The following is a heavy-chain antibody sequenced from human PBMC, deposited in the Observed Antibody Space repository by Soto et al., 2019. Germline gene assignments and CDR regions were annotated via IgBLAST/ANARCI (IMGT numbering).Heavy chain of an antibody. CDR2: ITADGGT. V-gene: IGHV3-23*01. D-gene: IGHD2-15*01. CDR1: EFTVSGHA. Sequence: PGGSLRLSCEGSEFTVSGHAMTWIRQAPGKGPEWVSTITADGGTYYADSVKGRFAMSRDTSENTLYLQMNSLGAEDTAAYYCAPHVSCSGGSCQYDAFAIRGQGTMVTVSS. CDR3: APHVSCSGGSCQYDAFAI. J-gene: IGHJ3*02.